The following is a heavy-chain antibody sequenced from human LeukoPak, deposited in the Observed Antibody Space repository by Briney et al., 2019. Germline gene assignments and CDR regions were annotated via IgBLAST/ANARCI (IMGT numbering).Heavy chain of an antibody. CDR2: ISSSEKNV. CDR1: GFTYSRYE. J-gene: IGHJ3*02. Sequence: PGGSLRLSCAASGFTYSRYEMSWVRQAPGKGLEWISYISSSEKNVLYADSVKGRFTISRDSAKNSLSLQMNSLRVEDTAVYYCARRHPGAFDIWGQGTMVTVSS. CDR3: ARRHPGAFDI. V-gene: IGHV3-48*03.